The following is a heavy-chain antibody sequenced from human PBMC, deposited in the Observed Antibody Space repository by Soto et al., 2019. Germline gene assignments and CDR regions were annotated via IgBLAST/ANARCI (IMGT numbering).Heavy chain of an antibody. Sequence: PSETLSLTCAVYGGSFSGYYWSWIRQPPGKGLEWIGEINHSGSTNYNPSLKSRVTISVDTSKNQFSLKLSSVTAADTAVYYCVRGPARYCSGGSCYGYRLSYYYYGMDVWGQGTTVTVSS. D-gene: IGHD2-15*01. CDR1: GGSFSGYY. CDR3: VRGPARYCSGGSCYGYRLSYYYYGMDV. CDR2: INHSGST. V-gene: IGHV4-34*01. J-gene: IGHJ6*02.